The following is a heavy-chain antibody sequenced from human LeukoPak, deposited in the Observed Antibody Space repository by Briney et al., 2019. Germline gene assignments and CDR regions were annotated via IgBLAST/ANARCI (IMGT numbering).Heavy chain of an antibody. CDR1: GGTFSSYA. D-gene: IGHD3-3*01. CDR3: ARGSHPMTGMYYDFWSGYFEY. Sequence: GASVKVSCKASGGTFSSYAISWVRQAPGQGLEWMGGIIPIFGTANYAQKFQGRVTITRNTSISTAYMELSSLRSEDTAVYYCARGSHPMTGMYYDFWSGYFEYWGQGTLVTVSS. V-gene: IGHV1-69*05. CDR2: IIPIFGTA. J-gene: IGHJ4*02.